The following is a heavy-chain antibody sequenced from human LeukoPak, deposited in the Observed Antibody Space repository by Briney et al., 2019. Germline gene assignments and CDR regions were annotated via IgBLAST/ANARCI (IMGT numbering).Heavy chain of an antibody. CDR2: ITTISHYI. J-gene: IGHJ5*02. Sequence: MAGGSLRLSCAASGFTLSDYHMNWVRQAPGKGLEWLSSITTISHYIYYAGAVRGRFTISRDNAKNSLYLQMNSLRGEDTAVYYCARSGGPGTYHQLRYNWSDPWGQGTLVTVSS. D-gene: IGHD3-10*01. V-gene: IGHV3-21*01. CDR3: ARSGGPGTYHQLRYNWSDP. CDR1: GFTLSDYH.